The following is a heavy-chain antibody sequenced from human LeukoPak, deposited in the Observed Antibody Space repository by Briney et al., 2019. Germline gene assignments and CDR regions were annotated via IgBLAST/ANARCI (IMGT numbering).Heavy chain of an antibody. CDR2: ISYDGSNK. D-gene: IGHD3-10*01. Sequence: GGSLRLSCAASGFTFSSYAMYWVRQASGKGLEWVAVISYDGSNKYYADSVKGRFTISRDNSKNTLYLQMNSLRAEDTAVYYCARESGYYYGMDVWGQGTTVIVSS. CDR3: ARESGYYYGMDV. J-gene: IGHJ6*02. V-gene: IGHV3-30-3*01. CDR1: GFTFSSYA.